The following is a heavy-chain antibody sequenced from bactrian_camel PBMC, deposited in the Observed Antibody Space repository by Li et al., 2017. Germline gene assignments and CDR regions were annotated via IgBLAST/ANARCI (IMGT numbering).Heavy chain of an antibody. CDR3: ATGWLVVY. CDR2: IVSGRGE. J-gene: IGHJ4*01. Sequence: HVQLVESGGGSVQAGGSLRLSCLATGNTIGWQFHCMAWFRQAPGKAREGVAAIVSGRGERYADPVKGRFTISRDNAKNTASLQMDSLQTEDTAVCYCATGWLVVYWGQGTQVTVS. D-gene: IGHD2*01. V-gene: IGHV3S53*01. CDR1: GNTIGWQFHC.